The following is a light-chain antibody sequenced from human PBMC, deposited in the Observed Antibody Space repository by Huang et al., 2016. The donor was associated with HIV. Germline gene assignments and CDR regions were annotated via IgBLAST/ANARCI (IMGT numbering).Light chain of an antibody. Sequence: EVLMTQSPATLSVSPGDGVSLSCRAGESIGSALAWYQQRPGQAPRLLIYGTSTRAAGVPARFSGGGSRTDFTLTITSLQSEDFVIYFCQQYNKWPYTFGLGTKLEIK. CDR1: ESIGSA. J-gene: IGKJ2*01. CDR3: QQYNKWPYT. CDR2: GTS. V-gene: IGKV3-15*01.